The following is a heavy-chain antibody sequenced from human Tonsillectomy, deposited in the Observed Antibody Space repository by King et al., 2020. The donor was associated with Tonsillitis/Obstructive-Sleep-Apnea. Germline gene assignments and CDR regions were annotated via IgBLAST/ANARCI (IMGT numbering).Heavy chain of an antibody. CDR3: ARDGGDTVVVTGAKNNMDV. Sequence: QLVQSGAEVKKPGASVKVSCKASGYTFTGYYMHWVRQAPGQGLEWMGRINPNNGGTNYAQKFQGRVTMTRDTSISTAYMELSGLRSDDTAVYYCARDGGDTVVVTGAKNNMDVWGKGTTVTVSS. D-gene: IGHD2-2*01. CDR1: GYTFTGYY. CDR2: INPNNGGT. J-gene: IGHJ6*03. V-gene: IGHV1-2*06.